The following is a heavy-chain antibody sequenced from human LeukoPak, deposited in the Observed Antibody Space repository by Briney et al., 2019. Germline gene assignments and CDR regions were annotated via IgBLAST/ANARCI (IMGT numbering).Heavy chain of an antibody. CDR1: GGSFSGYY. J-gene: IGHJ1*01. V-gene: IGHV4-34*01. CDR2: INHSGST. D-gene: IGHD2-15*01. Sequence: SETLSLTCAVYGGSFSGYYWSWIRQPSGKGLEWIGEINHSGSTNSNPSLKSRVTISVDTSKNQFSLKLSSVTAADTAMYYCARRLLGYCSGGSCYSGYFQHWGQGTLVTVSS. CDR3: ARRLLGYCSGGSCYSGYFQH.